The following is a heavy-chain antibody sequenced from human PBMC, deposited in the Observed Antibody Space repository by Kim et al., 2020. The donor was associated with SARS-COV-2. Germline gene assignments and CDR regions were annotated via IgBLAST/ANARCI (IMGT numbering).Heavy chain of an antibody. V-gene: IGHV4-39*07. J-gene: IGHJ4*01. CDR1: GGSISSSSYY. Sequence: SETLSLTCTVSGGSISSSSYYWGWIRQPPGKGLEWIGSIYYSGSTYYNPSLKSRVTISVDTSKNQFSLKLRSVTATDAAVYYCASDYDSSGYYRHGGFD. CDR2: IYYSGST. CDR3: ASDYDSSGYYRHGGFD. D-gene: IGHD3-22*01.